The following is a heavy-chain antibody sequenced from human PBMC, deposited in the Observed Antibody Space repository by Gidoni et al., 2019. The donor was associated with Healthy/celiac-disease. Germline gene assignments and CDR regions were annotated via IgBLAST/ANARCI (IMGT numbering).Heavy chain of an antibody. CDR1: GGTFSSYA. CDR3: ARGQTTVVTHFDY. V-gene: IGHV1-69*01. Sequence: QVQLVQSGSEVKKPGSSLKASCKASGGTFSSYAISWVRQAPGQGLEWMGGIIHIFGTANYAQKFQGRVTITADESTSTAYMELSSLRSEDTAVYYCARGQTTVVTHFDYWGQGTLVTVSS. CDR2: IIHIFGTA. D-gene: IGHD4-17*01. J-gene: IGHJ4*02.